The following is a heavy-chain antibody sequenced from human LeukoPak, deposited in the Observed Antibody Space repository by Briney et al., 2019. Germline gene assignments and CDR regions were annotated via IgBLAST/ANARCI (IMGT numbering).Heavy chain of an antibody. J-gene: IGHJ4*02. V-gene: IGHV3-7*01. CDR1: GFTFSLYW. CDR2: IKQDGSEK. CDR3: ARGPFGQQWLVSNHDY. D-gene: IGHD6-19*01. Sequence: PGGSLRLSCAASGFTFSLYWMTWVRQSPGKGLEWVANIKQDGSEKYYLDSVKGRFTISKDNAKNSLYLQMNGLRAEDTAVYYCARGPFGQQWLVSNHDYWGQGTLVTVSS.